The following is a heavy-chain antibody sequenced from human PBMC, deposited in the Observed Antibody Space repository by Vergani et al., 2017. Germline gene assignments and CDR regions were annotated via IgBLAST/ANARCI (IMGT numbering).Heavy chain of an antibody. D-gene: IGHD3-10*01. J-gene: IGHJ5*02. Sequence: QVQLQESGPGLVKPSQTLSLTCTVSGGSISSGSYYWSWIRQPAGKGLEWIGRIYTSGSTNYNPSLKSRVTISVDTSKNQFSLKLSSVTAVDTAVYYCACAPPMVRENWFDPWGQGTLVTVSS. CDR2: IYTSGST. CDR1: GGSISSGSYY. CDR3: ACAPPMVRENWFDP. V-gene: IGHV4-61*02.